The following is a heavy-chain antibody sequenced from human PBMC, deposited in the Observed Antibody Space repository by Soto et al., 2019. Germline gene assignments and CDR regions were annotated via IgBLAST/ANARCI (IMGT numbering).Heavy chain of an antibody. Sequence: QMQLQESGPGLVKPSETLSLSCTVSGGSISTYYWNWIRQPPGKGLEWIGYIYYSGSTNYNPSLTSRVTISVDTSKNQFSLKLRSVTAADTAMYYCASYYRGHYYGMDVWGQGTTVTVSS. CDR3: ASYYRGHYYGMDV. J-gene: IGHJ6*02. V-gene: IGHV4-59*01. D-gene: IGHD3-10*01. CDR2: IYYSGST. CDR1: GGSISTYY.